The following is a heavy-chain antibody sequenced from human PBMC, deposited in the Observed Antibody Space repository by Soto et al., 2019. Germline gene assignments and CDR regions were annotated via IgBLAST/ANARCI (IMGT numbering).Heavy chain of an antibody. D-gene: IGHD3-22*01. V-gene: IGHV4-61*01. CDR3: ARGKYYDSSGYYYEYFDY. Sequence: LSLTCTVSGGSVSSGSYYWSWIRQPPGKGLEWIGYIYYSGSTNYNPSLKSRVTISVDTSKNQFSLKLSSVTAADTAVYYCARGKYYDSSGYYYEYFDYWGQGTLVTVSS. CDR2: IYYSGST. J-gene: IGHJ4*02. CDR1: GGSVSSGSYY.